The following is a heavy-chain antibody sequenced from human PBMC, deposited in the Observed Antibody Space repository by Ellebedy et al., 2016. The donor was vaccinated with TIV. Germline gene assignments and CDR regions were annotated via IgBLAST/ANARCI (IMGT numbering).Heavy chain of an antibody. V-gene: IGHV3-7*01. CDR3: AVRPLAPNYFDY. J-gene: IGHJ4*02. CDR2: INPVGSAE. D-gene: IGHD2-15*01. Sequence: GESLKISCAASGFIISGDWISWVRQAPGKGLEWVAHINPVGSAEYYVDSVKGRFTISRDNAKRSLFLQMNSLRADDSAVYYCAVRPLAPNYFDYWGRGTQVSVSS. CDR1: GFIISGDW.